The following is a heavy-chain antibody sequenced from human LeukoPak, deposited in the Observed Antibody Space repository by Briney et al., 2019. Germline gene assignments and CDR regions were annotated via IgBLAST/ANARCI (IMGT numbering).Heavy chain of an antibody. CDR1: GGSISGHY. J-gene: IGHJ4*02. CDR2: IHYTGST. CDR3: ARDRGSSGDFDF. V-gene: IGHV4-59*11. D-gene: IGHD3-22*01. Sequence: SETLSLTCTVSGGSISGHYWSWVRQPPGKGLEYIGYIHYTGSTNYNPSLKSRVAMSVDTSKNQFTLSLSSVTAADTAVYYCARDRGSSGDFDFWGQGTLVTVSS.